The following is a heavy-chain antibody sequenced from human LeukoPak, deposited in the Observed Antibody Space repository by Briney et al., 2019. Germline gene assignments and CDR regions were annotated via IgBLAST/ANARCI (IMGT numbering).Heavy chain of an antibody. V-gene: IGHV3-53*01. Sequence: GGSLRLSCAASGFTVSSNYMTWVRQAPGKGLEWVSGIYSGGNTYYADSVKGRFTISRDNSKNTLYLQMNSLRAEDTALYYCASRYCSGASCYSYWGQGTLVTVS. J-gene: IGHJ4*02. CDR3: ASRYCSGASCYSY. CDR2: IYSGGNT. D-gene: IGHD2-15*01. CDR1: GFTVSSNY.